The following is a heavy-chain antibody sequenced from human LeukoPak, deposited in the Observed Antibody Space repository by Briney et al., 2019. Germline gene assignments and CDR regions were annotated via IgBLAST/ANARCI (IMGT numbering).Heavy chain of an antibody. Sequence: GGSLRLSCAASGLTFSNFWMSWVRQAPGRGLEWVASIKEDGSEKYYVDSVKGRFTISRDNAKDSLYLQINSLRAEDTAMYYCARFPTGFDYWGQGTLVTVSS. V-gene: IGHV3-7*05. CDR2: IKEDGSEK. CDR3: ARFPTGFDY. CDR1: GLTFSNFW. D-gene: IGHD4-17*01. J-gene: IGHJ4*02.